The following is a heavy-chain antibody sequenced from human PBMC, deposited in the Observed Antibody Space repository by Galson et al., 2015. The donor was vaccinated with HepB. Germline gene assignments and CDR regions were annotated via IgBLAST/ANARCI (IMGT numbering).Heavy chain of an antibody. CDR3: ARERMVRGDYYGMDV. D-gene: IGHD3-10*01. J-gene: IGHJ6*02. V-gene: IGHV3-33*01. CDR2: IWYDGSNK. Sequence: SLRLSCAASGFTFSRYGMHWVRQAPGKGLEWVAVIWYDGSNKYYADSVKGRFTISRDNSKNTLYLQMNSLRAEDTAVYYCARERMVRGDYYGMDVWGQGTTVTVSS. CDR1: GFTFSRYG.